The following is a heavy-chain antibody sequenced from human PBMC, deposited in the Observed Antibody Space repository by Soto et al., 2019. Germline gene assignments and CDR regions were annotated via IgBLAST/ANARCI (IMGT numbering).Heavy chain of an antibody. CDR1: GYTFTSYG. J-gene: IGHJ4*02. CDR3: ARVRDYYDSSGYYVDY. V-gene: IGHV1-18*01. CDR2: ISAYNGNT. D-gene: IGHD3-22*01. Sequence: QVQLVQSGAEVKKPGASVKVSCKASGYTFTSYGISWVRQAPGQGLEWMGWISAYNGNTNYAQKLQGRVTKNTDTTTSTAYMELRSLRSDDTAVYYCARVRDYYDSSGYYVDYWGQGTLVTVSS.